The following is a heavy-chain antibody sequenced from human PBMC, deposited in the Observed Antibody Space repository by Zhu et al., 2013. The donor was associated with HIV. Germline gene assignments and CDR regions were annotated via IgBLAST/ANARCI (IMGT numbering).Heavy chain of an antibody. J-gene: IGHJ6*02. D-gene: IGHD6-6*01. CDR3: AKGYRGQLYYYYYGMDV. V-gene: IGHV3-23*01. CDR1: GFTFSSYA. Sequence: EVQLLESGGGLVQPGGSLRLSCAASGFTFSSYAMSWVRQAPGKGLEWVSAISGSGGSTYYADSVKGRFTISRDNSKNTLYLQMNSLRAEDTAVYYCAKGYRGQLYYYYYGMDVWGQGTTVTVSS. CDR2: ISGSGGST.